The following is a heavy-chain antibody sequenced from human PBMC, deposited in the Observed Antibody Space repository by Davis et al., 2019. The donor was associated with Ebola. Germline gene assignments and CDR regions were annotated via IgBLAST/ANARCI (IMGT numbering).Heavy chain of an antibody. CDR2: IDSDGSTS. D-gene: IGHD3-10*01. J-gene: IGHJ4*02. CDR3: ARDPLLFGSVLDY. Sequence: GESLKISCVASGFTFSGYWLHWVRHPPGKGPVWVSRIDSDGSTSIYADSVKGRFTVSRDNAKNTLYLQMNSLRAEDTAVYYCARDPLLFGSVLDYWGRGTLVTVSS. V-gene: IGHV3-74*01. CDR1: GFTFSGYW.